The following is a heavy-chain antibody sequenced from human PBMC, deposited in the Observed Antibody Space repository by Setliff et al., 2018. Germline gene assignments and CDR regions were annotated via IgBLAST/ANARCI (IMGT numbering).Heavy chain of an antibody. CDR1: GASINSGHY. V-gene: IGHV4-38-2*02. CDR2: IYHRGRK. CDR3: ARDPSSVAARPGY. J-gene: IGHJ4*02. Sequence: SETLSLTCAVSGASINSGHYWGWIRQPPGKGLEWIATIYHRGRKYYNPSLQRRVTISVDTTKNQFSLQLNSVTAADTAVYYCARDPSSVAARPGYWGQGTLVTVSS. D-gene: IGHD6-6*01.